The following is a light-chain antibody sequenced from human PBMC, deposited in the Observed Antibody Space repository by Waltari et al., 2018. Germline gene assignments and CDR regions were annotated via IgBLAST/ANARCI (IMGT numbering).Light chain of an antibody. Sequence: QSALTQPTSVSGSPGQSVTISCTGTSRDVGFSNYVSWYQQYPGKLPQLLIYDVSDRPSGVSSRFSGSKSGNTASLTISGLQADDEADYYCNSYTGSSSWMFGGGTKLTVL. CDR2: DVS. CDR3: NSYTGSSSWM. CDR1: SRDVGFSNY. V-gene: IGLV2-14*01. J-gene: IGLJ3*02.